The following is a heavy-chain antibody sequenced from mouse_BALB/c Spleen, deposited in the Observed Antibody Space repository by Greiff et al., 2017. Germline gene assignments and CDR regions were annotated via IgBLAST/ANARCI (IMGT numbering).Heavy chain of an antibody. CDR3: TILLENY. J-gene: IGHJ2*01. D-gene: IGHD1-1*01. CDR1: GYTFTSYW. CDR2: IYPGSGST. V-gene: IGHV1S22*01. Sequence: LQQPGSELVRPGASVKLSCKASGYTFTSYWMHWVKQRHGQGLEWIGNIYPGSGSTNYDEKFKSKGTLTVDTSSSTAYMHLSSLTSEDSAVYYCTILLENYWGQGTTLTVSS.